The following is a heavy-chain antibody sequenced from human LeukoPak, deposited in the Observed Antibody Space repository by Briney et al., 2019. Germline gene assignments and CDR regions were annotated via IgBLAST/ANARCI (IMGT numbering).Heavy chain of an antibody. D-gene: IGHD3-10*01. V-gene: IGHV4-34*01. CDR3: ARGVTMVRGAPGRYFDL. Sequence: SETLSLTCAVYGGSFSGYYWSWIRQPPGKGLEWIGEINHSGSTNCNPSLKSRVTISVDTSKNQFSLKLSSVTAADTAVYYCARGVTMVRGAPGRYFDLWGRGTLVTVSS. J-gene: IGHJ2*01. CDR2: INHSGST. CDR1: GGSFSGYY.